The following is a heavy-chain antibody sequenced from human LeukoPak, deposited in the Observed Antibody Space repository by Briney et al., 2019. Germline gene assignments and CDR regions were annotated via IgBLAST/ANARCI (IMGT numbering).Heavy chain of an antibody. J-gene: IGHJ5*01. V-gene: IGHV4-59*01. CDR3: ARDRLPRGFYGGLDS. Sequence: SETLSLTCTVSGGTISDYNLHWIRQPPGKGLEWIGYVYKSRNSANNNFNPSLKSRVTISLDTSKNQFCLRLNSVTPADTAVYYCARDRLPRGFYGGLDSWGQGSLVTVSS. CDR1: GGTISDYN. CDR2: VYKSRNSANN. D-gene: IGHD3-3*01.